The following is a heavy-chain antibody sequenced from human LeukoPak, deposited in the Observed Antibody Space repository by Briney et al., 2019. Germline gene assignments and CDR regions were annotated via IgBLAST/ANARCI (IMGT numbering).Heavy chain of an antibody. CDR3: AKDYSSGYYYFDY. CDR1: GFTFSSYG. CDR2: IWYDGGNK. V-gene: IGHV3-33*06. J-gene: IGHJ4*02. D-gene: IGHD3-22*01. Sequence: GGSLRLSCAASGFTFSSYGMHWVRQAPGKGLEWVAVIWYDGGNKYYADSVKGRFTISRDNSKNTLYLQMNSLRAEDTAVYYCAKDYSSGYYYFDYWGQGTLVTVSS.